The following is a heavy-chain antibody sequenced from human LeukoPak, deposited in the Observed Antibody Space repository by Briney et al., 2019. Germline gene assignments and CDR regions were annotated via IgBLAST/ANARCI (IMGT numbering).Heavy chain of an antibody. D-gene: IGHD3-10*01. Sequence: ASVKVSCKASGYTFTSYGISWVRQAPGQGLEWMGWISAYNGNTNYAQKLQGRVTMTTDTSTSTAYMELRSLRSDDTAVYYCARVRNRLYYGSDFNWFDPWGQGTLVTVSS. CDR2: ISAYNGNT. CDR1: GYTFTSYG. J-gene: IGHJ5*02. CDR3: ARVRNRLYYGSDFNWFDP. V-gene: IGHV1-18*01.